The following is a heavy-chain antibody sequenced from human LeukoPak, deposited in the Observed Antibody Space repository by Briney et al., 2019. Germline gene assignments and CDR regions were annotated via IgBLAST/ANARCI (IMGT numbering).Heavy chain of an antibody. CDR2: IYSGGST. CDR3: ARCSPTVYYYGMDV. CDR1: GFTVSSNY. J-gene: IGHJ6*02. Sequence: GGSLRLSCAASGFTVSSNYMSWVRQAPGKGLEWVSVIYSGGSTYYADSVKGRFTISRHNSKNTLYLQMNSLRAEDTAVYYCARCSPTVYYYGMDVWGQGTTVTVS. D-gene: IGHD3-10*02. V-gene: IGHV3-53*04.